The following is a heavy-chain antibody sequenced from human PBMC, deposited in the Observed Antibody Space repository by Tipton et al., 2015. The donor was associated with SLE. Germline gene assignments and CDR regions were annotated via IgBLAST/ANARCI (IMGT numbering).Heavy chain of an antibody. D-gene: IGHD3-22*01. CDR1: GYTFTSYG. Sequence: VQLVQSGPEVKKPGASVKVSCKASGYTFTSYGISWVRQAPGQGLEWMGWISAYNGNTNYAQKLQGRVTMTTDTSTSTAYMELRSLRSDDTAVYYCARALDSDYYDSSCYPTGAFDIWGQGTMVPVSS. V-gene: IGHV1-18*04. CDR3: ARALDSDYYDSSCYPTGAFDI. J-gene: IGHJ3*02. CDR2: ISAYNGNT.